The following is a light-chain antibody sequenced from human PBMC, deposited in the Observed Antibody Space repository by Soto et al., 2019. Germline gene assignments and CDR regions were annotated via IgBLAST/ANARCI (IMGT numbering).Light chain of an antibody. J-gene: IGKJ4*01. CDR3: QQHSSWPLT. CDR2: DVS. CDR1: QSIANSY. Sequence: EIVMTQSPATLSVSPGERATLSCRASQSIANSYLVWYQQRPGQAPRLLIYDVSTRATGIPARFSGSGSGTEFTLTISSLQSEDFAVYYCQQHSSWPLTFGEGTKVDIK. V-gene: IGKV3-15*01.